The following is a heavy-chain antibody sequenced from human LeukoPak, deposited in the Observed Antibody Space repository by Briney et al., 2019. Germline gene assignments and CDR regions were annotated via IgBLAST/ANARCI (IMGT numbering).Heavy chain of an antibody. CDR2: ISNDGSNK. D-gene: IGHD3-22*01. J-gene: IGHJ4*03. CDR3: AKDVSSGYYGDYFDY. Sequence: GSLCCYCAASGFTFSSYGMHWVRQAPGKGLEWVAVISNDGSNKDYADSVKGRFAISRDNSKNTMYVQMDSLRAEDTAVYYCAKDVSSGYYGDYFDYWGQGTMVTVSS. V-gene: IGHV3-30*18. CDR1: GFTFSSYG.